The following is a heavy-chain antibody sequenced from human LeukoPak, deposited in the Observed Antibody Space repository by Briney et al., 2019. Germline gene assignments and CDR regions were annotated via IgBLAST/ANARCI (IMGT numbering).Heavy chain of an antibody. J-gene: IGHJ4*02. CDR2: ISAYNGNT. CDR3: ARGLIAVAGSFYFDY. CDR1: GGTFSSYA. D-gene: IGHD6-19*01. Sequence: ASVKVSCKASGGTFSSYAISWVRQAPGQGLEWMGWISAYNGNTNYAQKLQGRVTMTTDTSTSTAYMELRSLRSDDTAVYYCARGLIAVAGSFYFDYWGQGTLVTVSS. V-gene: IGHV1-18*01.